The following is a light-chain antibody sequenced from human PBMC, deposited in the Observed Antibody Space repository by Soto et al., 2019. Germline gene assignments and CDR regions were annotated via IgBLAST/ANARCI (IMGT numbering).Light chain of an antibody. CDR2: EGS. V-gene: IGLV2-23*01. CDR3: CSYAGSSTWV. Sequence: QSVLTQPASVSGSPGQSITISCTGTSSDVGSYNLVSWYQRHPGKAPKLMIYEGSKRPSGVSNRFSGSKSGNTASLTISGLQAEDEADYYCCSYAGSSTWVFGGGTKSPS. CDR1: SSDVGSYNL. J-gene: IGLJ3*02.